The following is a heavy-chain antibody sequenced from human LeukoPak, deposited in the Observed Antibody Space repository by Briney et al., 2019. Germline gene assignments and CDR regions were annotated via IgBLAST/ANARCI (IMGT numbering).Heavy chain of an antibody. CDR3: ARDLMKLGIDY. Sequence: SETLSLTCTVSGDSISSGDYYWSWIRQPAGKGLEWIGRISSSGSTNYNPSLKSRVTISVDTSKNQFSLKLSSVTAADTAVYYCARDLMKLGIDYWGQGTLVTVSS. J-gene: IGHJ4*02. D-gene: IGHD2-8*01. V-gene: IGHV4-61*02. CDR1: GDSISSGDYY. CDR2: ISSSGST.